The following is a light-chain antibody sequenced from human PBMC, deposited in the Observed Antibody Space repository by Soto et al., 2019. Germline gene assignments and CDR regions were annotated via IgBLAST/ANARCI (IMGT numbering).Light chain of an antibody. J-gene: IGKJ4*01. V-gene: IGKV1-5*01. Sequence: DIQMTQSPSTLSASVGDRVTITCRASQTLRTWLAWYQQKPGKAPKLLIYDVSILQSGVTSMFSGSGSGTEFTLTISSLQPDDFATYYCQQYNGYQLTFGGGTKVEFK. CDR3: QQYNGYQLT. CDR1: QTLRTW. CDR2: DVS.